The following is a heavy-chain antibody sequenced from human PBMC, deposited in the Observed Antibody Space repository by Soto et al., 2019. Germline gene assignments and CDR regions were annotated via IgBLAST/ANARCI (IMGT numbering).Heavy chain of an antibody. CDR1: GYSFTSYW. CDR3: ALSLGIAVAGLGFAMN. Sequence: PGESLKISCKGSGYSFTSYWIGWVRQMPGKGLEWMGIIYPGDSDTRYSPSFQGQVTISADKSISTAYLQWSSLKASDTAMYYCALSLGIAVAGLGFAMNWGQGTLVTVSS. V-gene: IGHV5-51*01. D-gene: IGHD6-19*01. J-gene: IGHJ4*02. CDR2: IYPGDSDT.